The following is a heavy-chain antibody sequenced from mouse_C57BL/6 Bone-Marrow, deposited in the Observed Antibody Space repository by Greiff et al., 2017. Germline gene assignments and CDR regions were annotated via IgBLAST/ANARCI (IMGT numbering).Heavy chain of an antibody. Sequence: EVQLVESGGGLVQPGGSLKLSCAASGFTFSDYYMYWVRQTPEKRLEWVAYISNGGGSTYYPDTVKGRFTISRNNAKNTLYLQMSRLKSEDTAVYYCASLGSYYFDDWGQGTTLTVSS. CDR1: GFTFSDYY. CDR3: ASLGSYYFDD. CDR2: ISNGGGST. J-gene: IGHJ2*01. D-gene: IGHD3-1*01. V-gene: IGHV5-12*01.